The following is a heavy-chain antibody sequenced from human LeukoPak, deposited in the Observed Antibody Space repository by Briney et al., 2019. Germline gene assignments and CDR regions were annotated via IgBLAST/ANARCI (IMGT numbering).Heavy chain of an antibody. V-gene: IGHV3-66*02. CDR1: GFTVSSNY. CDR2: IYSGGST. CDR3: ATDEVGATFHY. J-gene: IGHJ4*02. D-gene: IGHD1-26*01. Sequence: VGSLRLSCAASGFTVSSNYMSWVRQAPGKGLEWVSVIYSGGSTYYADSVKGRFTISRDNSKNTLYLQVNSLRAEDTAVYYCATDEVGATFHYWAQGTLATVSS.